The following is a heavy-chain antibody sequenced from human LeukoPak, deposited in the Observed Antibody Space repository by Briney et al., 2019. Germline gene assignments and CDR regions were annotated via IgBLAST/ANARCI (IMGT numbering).Heavy chain of an antibody. J-gene: IGHJ4*02. V-gene: IGHV4-59*01. CDR1: GGSISSYY. CDR3: ARGLATSTLVFDY. CDR2: IYYSGST. D-gene: IGHD5-12*01. Sequence: SETLSLTCTVSGGSISSYYWSWIRQPPGKGLEWIGYIYYSGSTNYNPSLKSRVTISVDTPKNQFSLKLSSVTAADAAVYYCARGLATSTLVFDYWGQGTLVTVSS.